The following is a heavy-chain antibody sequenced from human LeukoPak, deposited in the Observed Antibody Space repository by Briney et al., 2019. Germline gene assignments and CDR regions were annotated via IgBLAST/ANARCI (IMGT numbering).Heavy chain of an antibody. CDR3: ARGVDIVATNINFDY. CDR2: ISGSGGST. V-gene: IGHV3-23*01. D-gene: IGHD5-12*01. J-gene: IGHJ4*02. CDR1: GFTFSSYA. Sequence: PGGSLRLSCAASGFTFSSYAMSWVRQAPGKGLEWVSAISGSGGSTYYADSVKGRFTISRDNSKNTLYLQMNSLRAEDTAVYYCARGVDIVATNINFDYWGQGTLVTVPS.